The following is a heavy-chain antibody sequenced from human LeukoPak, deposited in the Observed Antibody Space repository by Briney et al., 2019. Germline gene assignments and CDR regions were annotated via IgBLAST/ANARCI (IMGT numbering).Heavy chain of an antibody. CDR2: MSYDGTNE. CDR1: GFTFSSYG. J-gene: IGHJ4*02. V-gene: IGHV3-30*18. CDR3: AKDPTHFRVWDDYDNTRLNY. D-gene: IGHD3-22*01. Sequence: GGSLRLSCAASGFTFSSYGMHWVRQAPGKGLEWVAVMSYDGTNEYYADSVKGRFTISRDNSKNTVYLQMSSLRAEDTAVYYCAKDPTHFRVWDDYDNTRLNYWGQGTLVTVSS.